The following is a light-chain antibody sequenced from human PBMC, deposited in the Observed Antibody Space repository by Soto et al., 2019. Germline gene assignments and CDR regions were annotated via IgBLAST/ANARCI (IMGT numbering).Light chain of an antibody. CDR3: AAWDDSLNGQGV. Sequence: QLVLTQPPSVSGTPGQRVSISCSGSSSNIGRNTVNWYQQLPGTAPKVLIYSNDQRPSGVPDRFSGSKSGTSASLAISGLQSEDEADYYCAAWDDSLNGQGVFGGGTKLTVL. CDR1: SSNIGRNT. V-gene: IGLV1-44*01. CDR2: SND. J-gene: IGLJ3*02.